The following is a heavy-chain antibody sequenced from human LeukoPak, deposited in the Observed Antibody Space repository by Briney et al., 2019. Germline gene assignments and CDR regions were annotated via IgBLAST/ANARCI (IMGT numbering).Heavy chain of an antibody. CDR1: GGSFSGYY. D-gene: IGHD4-17*01. CDR2: INHSGST. CDR3: ARFPPYYGDGGY. J-gene: IGHJ4*02. Sequence: KASETLSLTCAVYGGSFSGYYWSWIRQPPGKGLEWIGEINHSGSTNYNPSLKSRVTISVDTSKNQFSLKLSSVTAADTAVYYCARFPPYYGDGGYWGQGALVTVSS. V-gene: IGHV4-34*01.